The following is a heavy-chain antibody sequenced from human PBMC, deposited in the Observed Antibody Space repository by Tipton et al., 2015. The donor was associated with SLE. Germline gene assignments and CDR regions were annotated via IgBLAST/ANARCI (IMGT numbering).Heavy chain of an antibody. CDR3: ARLGYAFWSRYADS. Sequence: TLSLTCTVSGGSITNTNYYWSWIRQPAGKELEWIGHTFTSGATNYNPSLKSRVTISVDTSTNQFSLKLTSVTATDTAVYYCARLGYAFWSRYADSWGQGTLVTVSS. V-gene: IGHV4-61*09. J-gene: IGHJ4*02. CDR2: TFTSGAT. CDR1: GGSITNTNYY. D-gene: IGHD3-3*01.